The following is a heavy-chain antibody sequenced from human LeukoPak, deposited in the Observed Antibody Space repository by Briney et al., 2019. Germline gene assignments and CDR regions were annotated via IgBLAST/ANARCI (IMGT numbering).Heavy chain of an antibody. CDR1: GFTFSSYA. CDR3: AKYRIQLQMPYNWFDP. D-gene: IGHD5-18*01. V-gene: IGHV3-23*01. J-gene: IGHJ5*02. CDR2: ISGSGGST. Sequence: PGGSLRLSCAASGFTFSSYAMSWVRQAPGKGLEWVSVISGSGGSTYYADSVKGRFTISRDNSKNTLYLQMNSLRAEDTAVYYCAKYRIQLQMPYNWFDPWGQGTLVTVSS.